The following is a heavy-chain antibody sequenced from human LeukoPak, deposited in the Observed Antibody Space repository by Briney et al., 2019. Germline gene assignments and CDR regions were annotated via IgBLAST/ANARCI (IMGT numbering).Heavy chain of an antibody. V-gene: IGHV1-46*01. CDR3: ARKMNLNYYDSSGYYFLDAFDI. CDR2: INPSGGST. J-gene: IGHJ3*02. CDR1: GYTFTSYY. Sequence: GASVKVSCKASGYTFTSYYLHWVRQAPGQGLEWMGIINPSGGSTTYARKFQGRVTMTRDTSTSTVYIELSSLRSEDTAVYYCARKMNLNYYDSSGYYFLDAFDIWSQGTMVTVSS. D-gene: IGHD3-22*01.